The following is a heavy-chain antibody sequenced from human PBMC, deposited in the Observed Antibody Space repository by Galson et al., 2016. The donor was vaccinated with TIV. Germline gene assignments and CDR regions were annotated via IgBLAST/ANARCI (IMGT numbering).Heavy chain of an antibody. V-gene: IGHV1-2*02. Sequence: SLKLSCKASGYIFANYYLHWVRQAPGKGLEWIGWINPDSGATDSAQTFQGRFTITRDISTANMELTRQTLDDMAVYYCARAYGVGSGWYLRRWGQGTLVTVS. CDR1: GYIFANYY. J-gene: IGHJ4*02. CDR3: ARAYGVGSGWYLRR. D-gene: IGHD6-19*01. CDR2: INPDSGAT.